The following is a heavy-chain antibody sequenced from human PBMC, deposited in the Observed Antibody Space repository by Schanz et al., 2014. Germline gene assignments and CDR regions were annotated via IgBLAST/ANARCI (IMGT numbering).Heavy chain of an antibody. CDR1: GYRFIGYY. Sequence: QVLLVQSGAEVKKPGASVKVSCKASGYRFIGYYVHWVRQAPGQGLEWMGRVSPYSGDTNYAQMFQGRVTMTTDTSISTAYMELSRLTSDDTAVFFCARGGYSSGWYDRDIAHFDYWGQGTLVTVSS. CDR3: ARGGYSSGWYDRDIAHFDY. CDR2: VSPYSGDT. J-gene: IGHJ4*02. V-gene: IGHV1-2*06. D-gene: IGHD6-19*01.